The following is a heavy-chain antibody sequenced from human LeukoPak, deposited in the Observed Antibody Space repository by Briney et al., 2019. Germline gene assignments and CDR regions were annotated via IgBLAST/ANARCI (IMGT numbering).Heavy chain of an antibody. Sequence: GGSLRLSWAASGFTFSTYWMNWVRQAPGKGLEWVANIKQDGSDKYYVDSVKGRFTVSRDNAKNSLYLQMNSLRAEDTAVYYCAKGGDHWGQGTLVTVSS. V-gene: IGHV3-7*01. CDR1: GFTFSTYW. D-gene: IGHD3-16*01. CDR2: IKQDGSDK. CDR3: AKGGDH. J-gene: IGHJ4*02.